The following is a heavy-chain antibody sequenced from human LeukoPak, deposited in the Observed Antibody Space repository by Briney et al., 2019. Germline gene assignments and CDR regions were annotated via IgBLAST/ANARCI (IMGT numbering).Heavy chain of an antibody. CDR2: MYYSGFS. CDR1: GGSISSHY. D-gene: IGHD3-3*01. J-gene: IGHJ4*02. CDR3: ARHSSHYDFWSGYLFDY. Sequence: SETLSLTCTVSGGSISSHYWSWNRQSPGRGLEWIGYMYYSGFSNYNPSLKSRVTISVDTSKNQFSLKLSSVTAADTAVYYWARHSSHYDFWSGYLFDYWGQGTLVTVSS. V-gene: IGHV4-59*08.